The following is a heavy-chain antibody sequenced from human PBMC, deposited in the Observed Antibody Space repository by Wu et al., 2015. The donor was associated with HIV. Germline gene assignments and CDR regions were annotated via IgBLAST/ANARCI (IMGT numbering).Heavy chain of an antibody. CDR1: RDTLKRFA. CDR2: ITPVLGST. J-gene: IGHJ5*02. V-gene: IGHV1-69*11. Sequence: QVQLVQSGAEIKKPGSSVKVSCKASRDTLKRFAITWVRQAPGQGLECMGKITPVLGSTVYTQKFRDRVTITADEPTSTSYMELSSLTSEDTAVYYCAREVGAMLANWFDPWGQGTQVIVSS. CDR3: AREVGAMLANWFDP. D-gene: IGHD3-10*01.